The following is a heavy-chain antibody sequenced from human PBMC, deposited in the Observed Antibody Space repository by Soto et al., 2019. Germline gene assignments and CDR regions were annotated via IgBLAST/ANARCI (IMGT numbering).Heavy chain of an antibody. J-gene: IGHJ6*02. CDR1: GGSFSGYY. Sequence: PSETLSLTCAVYGGSFSGYYWSWIRQPPGKGLEWIGEINHSGSTNYNPSLKSRVTISVDTSKNQFSLKLSSVTAADTAVYYCARGVILWFGELLTYYYYGMDVSGQATTVTVSS. V-gene: IGHV4-34*01. CDR2: INHSGST. D-gene: IGHD3-10*01. CDR3: ARGVILWFGELLTYYYYGMDV.